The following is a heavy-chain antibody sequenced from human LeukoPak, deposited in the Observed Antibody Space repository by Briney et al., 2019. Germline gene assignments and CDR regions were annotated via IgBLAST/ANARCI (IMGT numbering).Heavy chain of an antibody. CDR1: GGSIISGGYS. V-gene: IGHV4-30-4*07. D-gene: IGHD7-27*01. Sequence: SESLSLTCAVSGGSIISGGYSWSWIRQPPGKGLEWIGYIYYSGSTYYNPSLKSRVTISVDTSKNQFSLKLSSVTAADTAVYYCARANWGFRMNYFDYWGQGTLVTVSS. J-gene: IGHJ4*02. CDR3: ARANWGFRMNYFDY. CDR2: IYYSGST.